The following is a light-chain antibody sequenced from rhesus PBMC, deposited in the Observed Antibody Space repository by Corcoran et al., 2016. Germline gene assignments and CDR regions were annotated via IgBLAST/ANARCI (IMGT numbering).Light chain of an antibody. V-gene: IGKV1-22*01. CDR3: QQYTSSPLT. Sequence: DIQMTQSPSSLSASVGDTVTITCRASQSISSWLAWYQQKPGKAPNLLIYKASSLQSGVPSRFSGSGSGTDFILTLSSLQSEDFAAYFCQQYTSSPLTFGGGTKVELK. CDR1: QSISSW. J-gene: IGKJ4*01. CDR2: KAS.